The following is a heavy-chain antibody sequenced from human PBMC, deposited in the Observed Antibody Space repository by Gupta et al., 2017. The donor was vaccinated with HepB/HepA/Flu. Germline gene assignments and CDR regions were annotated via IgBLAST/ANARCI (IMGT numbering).Heavy chain of an antibody. CDR3: ARDPGTTSFDY. V-gene: IGHV4-59*01. Sequence: QVQLQESGPGLVKPSETLSLTCTVSGASISRYYWNWFRQPPGRALEWIAFISYSGSTNYNPSLKSRVTLSVDTSKIQVSLKVRSVTAADTAVYYCARDPGTTSFDYWGQGTLVTVSS. CDR1: GASISRYY. D-gene: IGHD1-7*01. CDR2: ISYSGST. J-gene: IGHJ4*02.